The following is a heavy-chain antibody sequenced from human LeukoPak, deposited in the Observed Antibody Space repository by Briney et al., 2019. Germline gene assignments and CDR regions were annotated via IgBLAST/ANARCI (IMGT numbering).Heavy chain of an antibody. Sequence: SETLSLTCTVSGGSISTYYWSRIRQPPGKGLECIGYIYYSGSTNYNPSLKSRVTISVDTSKNQFSLKLSSVTAADTAVYYCASLDYDSSGYYSFDYWGQGTLVTVSS. D-gene: IGHD3-22*01. CDR1: GGSISTYY. J-gene: IGHJ4*02. V-gene: IGHV4-59*01. CDR3: ASLDYDSSGYYSFDY. CDR2: IYYSGST.